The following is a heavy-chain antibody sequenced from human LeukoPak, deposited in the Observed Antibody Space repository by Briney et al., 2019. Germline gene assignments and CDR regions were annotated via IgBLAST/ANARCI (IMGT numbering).Heavy chain of an antibody. CDR1: GYSINNGYQ. D-gene: IGHD2-2*01. CDR2: IYHNRRA. Sequence: PSETLSLTCAVPGYSINNGYQWAWIRQSPGRGLEWIGSIYHNRRAHYNPSLRSRVVISVDTSNNQFSLRLSSVTVADTAVYYYARDPRWLTPDCTSTSCYENYFDPWGRGTLVTVSS. J-gene: IGHJ5*02. V-gene: IGHV4-38-2*02. CDR3: ARDPRWLTPDCTSTSCYENYFDP.